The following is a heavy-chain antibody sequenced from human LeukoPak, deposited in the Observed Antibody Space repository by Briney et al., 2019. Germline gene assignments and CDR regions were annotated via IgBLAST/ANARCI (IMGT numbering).Heavy chain of an antibody. CDR3: AKKNGGGWPTIFFDY. V-gene: IGHV3-23*01. CDR1: GFSFSINA. Sequence: PGGSLRLSCEASGFSFSINAMIWVRQAPGKGLEWVSGISGIGDTLFYSDPVKGRFTISRDNSKNTVYLQMNSLRVEDSAVYYCAKKNGGGWPTIFFDYWGLGILVTVSS. J-gene: IGHJ4*02. CDR2: ISGIGDTL. D-gene: IGHD6-19*01.